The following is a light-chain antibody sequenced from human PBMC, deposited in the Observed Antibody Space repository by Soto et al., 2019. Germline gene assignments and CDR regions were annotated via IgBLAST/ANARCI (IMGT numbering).Light chain of an antibody. CDR1: QSISSY. V-gene: IGKV3-20*01. Sequence: EIVLTXSPGTLSLSPXXXXTLSCRASQSISSYLAWYQQKPGQAPRLLIYDASSRATGIPDRFSGSGSGTDFSLTITRLEPADFAVYYCQQSDSSPGTFGQGTKLEIK. CDR3: QQSDSSPGT. CDR2: DAS. J-gene: IGKJ2*01.